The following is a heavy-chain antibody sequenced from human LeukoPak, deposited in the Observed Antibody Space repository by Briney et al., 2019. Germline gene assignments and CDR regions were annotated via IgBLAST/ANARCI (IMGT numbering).Heavy chain of an antibody. CDR3: ATPARYCTNGVCFADIVATDPYYYYYYGMDV. Sequence: GASVKVSCKASGGTFSSYAISWVRQAPGQGLEWMGGIIPIFGTANYAQKFQGRVTITADESTSTAYMELSSLRSEDTAVYYCATPARYCTNGVCFADIVATDPYYYYYYGMDVWGQGTTVTVSS. D-gene: IGHD2-8*01. CDR2: IIPIFGTA. CDR1: GGTFSSYA. V-gene: IGHV1-69*13. J-gene: IGHJ6*02.